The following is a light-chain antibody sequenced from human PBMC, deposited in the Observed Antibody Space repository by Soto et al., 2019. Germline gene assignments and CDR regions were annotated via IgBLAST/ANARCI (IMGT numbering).Light chain of an antibody. Sequence: QAVVTQEPSLTVSPGGTVTLTCGSSTGAVTSGHYPYWFQQKPGQAPRTLIYDTSNKHSWTPARFSGSLLGGKAALTLSGAQPADDAEYYCLLSYSGARWVFGGGTKLTVL. V-gene: IGLV7-46*01. J-gene: IGLJ3*02. CDR1: TGAVTSGHY. CDR2: DTS. CDR3: LLSYSGARWV.